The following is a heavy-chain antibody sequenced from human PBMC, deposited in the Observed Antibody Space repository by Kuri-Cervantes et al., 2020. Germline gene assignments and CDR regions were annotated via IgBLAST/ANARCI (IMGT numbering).Heavy chain of an antibody. V-gene: IGHV3-74*01. CDR3: ARENFLSPQYYFDY. CDR2: INSDGSST. J-gene: IGHJ4*02. CDR1: GFTFSSYG. Sequence: GESLKISCAASGFTFSSYGMHWVRQAPGKGLVWDSRINSDGSSTSYADSVKGRFTISRDNAKNTLYLQMNSLRAEDTAVYYCARENFLSPQYYFDYWGQGTLVTVSS.